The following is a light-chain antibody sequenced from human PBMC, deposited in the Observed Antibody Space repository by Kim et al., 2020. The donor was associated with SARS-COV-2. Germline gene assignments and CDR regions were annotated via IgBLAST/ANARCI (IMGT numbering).Light chain of an antibody. CDR3: SSYITRTGLYV. CDR1: TNDVSGYNY. Sequence: QSVVTQPASVSGSPGQSITISCTGTTNDVSGYNYVSWYQQHPGKAPKLIIFDVTNRPSGVSNRFSGSKSGNTASLTISGLQAADEADYYCSSYITRTGLYVFGAGTKVTVL. CDR2: DVT. J-gene: IGLJ1*01. V-gene: IGLV2-14*03.